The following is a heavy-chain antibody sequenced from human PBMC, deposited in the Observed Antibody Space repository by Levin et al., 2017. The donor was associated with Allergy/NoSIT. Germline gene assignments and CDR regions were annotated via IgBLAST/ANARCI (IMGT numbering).Heavy chain of an antibody. CDR1: GYTFTSYD. CDR3: ARGSKYYDILTGRTPACQD. Sequence: GESLKISCKASGYTFTSYDINWVRQATGQGLEWMGWMNPNSGNTGYAQKFQGRVTMTRNTSISTAYMELSSLRFEDTAVYYCARGSKYYDILTGRTPACQDWGQGTLVTVSS. V-gene: IGHV1-8*01. D-gene: IGHD3-9*01. CDR2: MNPNSGNT. J-gene: IGHJ4*02.